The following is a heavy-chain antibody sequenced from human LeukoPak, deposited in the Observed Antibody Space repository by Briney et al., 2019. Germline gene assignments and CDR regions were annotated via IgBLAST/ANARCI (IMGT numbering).Heavy chain of an antibody. CDR1: GFTCSTYV. CDR3: ASGSHHDY. D-gene: IGHD1-26*01. CDR2: ILHNGDST. V-gene: IGHV3-23*01. J-gene: IGHJ4*02. Sequence: PGGSLRLSCAASGFTCSTYVMSWVRQAPGKGLEWLSLILHNGDSTYYADSVKGRFTISRDNSKNTLYLQMNSLRAEDTAVYYCASGSHHDYWGQGTLVTVSS.